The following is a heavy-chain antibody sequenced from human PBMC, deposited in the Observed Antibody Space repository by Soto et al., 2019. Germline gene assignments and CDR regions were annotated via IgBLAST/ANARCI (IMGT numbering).Heavy chain of an antibody. J-gene: IGHJ4*02. CDR2: ISSSGSYI. D-gene: IGHD3-22*01. CDR3: ARGTFYYDSNAYYGY. CDR1: GGSISSGEYY. V-gene: IGHV3-21*01. Sequence: ETLSLTCTVSGGSISSGEYYWTWIRQPPGKGLEWVSSISSSGSYIYYADSVKGRFTISRDNAKNSLYLQMNSLRAEDTAVYYCARGTFYYDSNAYYGYWGQGTVVTVSS.